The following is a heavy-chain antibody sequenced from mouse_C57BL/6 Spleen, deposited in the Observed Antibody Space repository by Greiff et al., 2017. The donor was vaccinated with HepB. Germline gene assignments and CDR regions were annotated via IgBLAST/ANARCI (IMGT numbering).Heavy chain of an antibody. CDR1: GYTFTSYG. Sequence: QVQLQQSGAELARPGASVKLSCKASGYTFTSYGISWVKQRTGQGLEWIGEIYPRSGNTYYNEKFKGKATLTADKSSSTAYMELRSLTSEDSAVFFCARGGKYCHVDYWGQGTTLTVSS. V-gene: IGHV1-81*01. CDR3: ARGGKYCHVDY. CDR2: IYPRSGNT. D-gene: IGHD5-1-1*01. J-gene: IGHJ2*01.